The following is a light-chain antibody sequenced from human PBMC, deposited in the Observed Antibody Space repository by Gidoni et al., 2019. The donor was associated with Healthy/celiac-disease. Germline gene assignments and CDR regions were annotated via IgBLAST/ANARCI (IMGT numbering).Light chain of an antibody. CDR3: QQRSNWPLLT. CDR2: DAS. V-gene: IGKV3-11*01. CDR1: QRVSSY. Sequence: IALTQPPATLSLSPGERATLSCRASQRVSSYLAWYQQKPGQAPRLLIYDASNRATGIPARFSGSGSGTDFTLTISSLEPEDFAVYYCQQRSNWPLLTFGGGTKVEIK. J-gene: IGKJ4*01.